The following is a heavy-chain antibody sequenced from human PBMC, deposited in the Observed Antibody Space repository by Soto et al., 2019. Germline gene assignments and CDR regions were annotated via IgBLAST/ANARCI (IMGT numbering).Heavy chain of an antibody. Sequence: GGSLRLSCAASGFTFSIYSINWVRQAPGKGLEWVSYISSSSSTIYYADSVKGRFTISRDNAKNSLYLQMNSLRDEDTAVYYCARGSSGWLGFDIWGQGTMVTVSS. CDR3: ARGSSGWLGFDI. V-gene: IGHV3-48*02. D-gene: IGHD6-19*01. J-gene: IGHJ3*02. CDR1: GFTFSIYS. CDR2: ISSSSSTI.